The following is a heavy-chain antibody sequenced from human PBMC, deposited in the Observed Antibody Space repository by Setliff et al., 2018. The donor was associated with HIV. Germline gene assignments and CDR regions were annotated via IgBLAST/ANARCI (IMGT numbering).Heavy chain of an antibody. J-gene: IGHJ4*02. V-gene: IGHV3-49*04. CDR2: IRSKAYGGTT. CDR3: ARGESFYDY. Sequence: GGSLRLSCTASGFTFGDYAMSWVRQAPGKGLEWVGFIRSKAYGGTTEYAASVKDRFTVSRDDSKNSLYLQMNSLKTEDTAVYFCARGESFYDYWGQGTLVTVS. CDR1: GFTFGDYA.